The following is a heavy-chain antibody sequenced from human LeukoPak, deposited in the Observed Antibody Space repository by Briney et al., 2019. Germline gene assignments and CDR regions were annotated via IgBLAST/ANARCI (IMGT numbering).Heavy chain of an antibody. J-gene: IGHJ4*02. CDR2: INPSGGST. D-gene: IGHD2-15*01. V-gene: IGHV1-46*01. Sequence: GASVKVSCKASGYTXTSYYMHWVRQAPGQGLEWMGIINPSGGSTSYAQKFQGRVTMTRDTSTSTVYMELSSLRSEDTAVYYCARDGDIVVVVAATRFDSWGQGTLVTVSS. CDR3: ARDGDIVVVVAATRFDS. CDR1: GYTXTSYY.